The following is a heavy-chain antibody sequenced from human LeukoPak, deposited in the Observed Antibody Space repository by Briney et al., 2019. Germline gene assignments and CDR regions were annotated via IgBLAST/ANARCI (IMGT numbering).Heavy chain of an antibody. CDR3: ARVPRGYCSSTSCPGFDWFDP. J-gene: IGHJ5*02. CDR1: GGSIRDYY. D-gene: IGHD2-2*01. Sequence: SETLSLTCTVSGGSIRDYYWNWIRQSPGKGLEWIGCIYYSGSTNYNPSLKSRVTISVDTSKNQFSLKLSSVTAADTAVYYCARVPRGYCSSTSCPGFDWFDPWGQGTLVTVSS. V-gene: IGHV4-59*12. CDR2: IYYSGST.